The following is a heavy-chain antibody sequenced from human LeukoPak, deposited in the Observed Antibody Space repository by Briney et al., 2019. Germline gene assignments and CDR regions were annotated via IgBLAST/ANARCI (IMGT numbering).Heavy chain of an antibody. V-gene: IGHV4-59*01. CDR2: IYYGGST. CDR1: GGSISSYY. Sequence: PSETLSLTCTVSGGSISSYYWSWIRQPPGKGLEWIGYIYYGGSTNYNPSLKSRVTISVDTSKNQFSLKLSSVTAADTAVYYCARGGNWEDFDYWGQGTLVTVSS. CDR3: ARGGNWEDFDY. J-gene: IGHJ4*02. D-gene: IGHD7-27*01.